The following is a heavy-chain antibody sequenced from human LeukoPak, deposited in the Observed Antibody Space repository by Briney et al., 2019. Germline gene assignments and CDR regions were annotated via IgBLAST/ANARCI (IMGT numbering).Heavy chain of an antibody. CDR2: INPDSGGT. D-gene: IGHD6-19*01. V-gene: IGHV1-2*04. CDR1: GYTFTGYY. Sequence: ASVKVSCKASGYTFTGYYMHWVRQAPGQGLEWMGWINPDSGGTNYAQKFQSWVTMTRDTSISTAYMELSRLRSDDTAVNYCAREGWYSSRNFDYWGQGTLVTVSS. J-gene: IGHJ4*02. CDR3: AREGWYSSRNFDY.